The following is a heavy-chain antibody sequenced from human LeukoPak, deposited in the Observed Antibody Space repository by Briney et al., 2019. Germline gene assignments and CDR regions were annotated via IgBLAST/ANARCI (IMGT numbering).Heavy chain of an antibody. J-gene: IGHJ4*02. V-gene: IGHV3-7*03. CDR2: IVQDGSQK. CDR3: ARNEKWGRDY. D-gene: IGHD1-26*01. CDR1: GFTFSSHW. Sequence: GGSLRLSCVASGFTFSSHWMSWVRQAPGKGLEWVANIVQDGSQKYYVDSVKGRFTISRDNGKNSLYLQMNSLRAEDTAVHYCARNEKWGRDYWGQGTLVTVSS.